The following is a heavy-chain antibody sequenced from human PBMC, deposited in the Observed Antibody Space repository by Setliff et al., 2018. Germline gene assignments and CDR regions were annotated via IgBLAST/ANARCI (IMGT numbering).Heavy chain of an antibody. J-gene: IGHJ5*02. CDR2: IRSKADKYAT. V-gene: IGHV3-73*01. D-gene: IGHD6-19*01. CDR3: ILPCTSGWHDWLDP. Sequence: GGSLRLSCAASGFTFSGAAIHWVRQATGKGLEWVGHIRSKADKYATDYGASAKGRFIISRDDSKKTAYLQMSSLKVEDTAMYYCILPCTSGWHDWLDPWGQGTLVTVSS. CDR1: GFTFSGAA.